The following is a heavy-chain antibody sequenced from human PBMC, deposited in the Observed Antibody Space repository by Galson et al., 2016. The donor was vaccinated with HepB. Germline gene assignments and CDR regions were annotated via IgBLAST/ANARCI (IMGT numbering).Heavy chain of an antibody. CDR2: IDWDDDK. D-gene: IGHD6-13*01. Sequence: ALVKPTQTLTLTCTFSGFSLSTSGMCVSWIRQPPGKALEWLALIDWDDDKYYSASLKTRLTISKDTSKSQVVLTMTNMDPVDTATYYCARILSSSWYSVDYWGQGTLVTVSS. CDR1: GFSLSTSGMC. V-gene: IGHV2-70*01. J-gene: IGHJ4*02. CDR3: ARILSSSWYSVDY.